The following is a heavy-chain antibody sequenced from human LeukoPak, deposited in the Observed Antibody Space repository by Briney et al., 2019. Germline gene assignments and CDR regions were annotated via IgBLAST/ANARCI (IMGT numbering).Heavy chain of an antibody. V-gene: IGHV3-48*04. J-gene: IGHJ4*02. CDR1: GFTFSSYS. D-gene: IGHD3-22*01. CDR2: ISSSSTI. CDR3: ARVWSSGYTKDY. Sequence: GGSLRLSCAASGFTFSSYSIDWFRQAPGKGLEWLSYISSSSTIYYADSVKGRFTISRDNAKNSVYLRMNSLRAEDTAVYYCARVWSSGYTKDYWGQGTLVTVSS.